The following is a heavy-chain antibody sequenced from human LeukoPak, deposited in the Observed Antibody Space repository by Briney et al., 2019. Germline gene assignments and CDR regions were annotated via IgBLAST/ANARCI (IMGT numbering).Heavy chain of an antibody. CDR2: IWYDGNNK. CDR3: AKDRKWSYYGFDY. Sequence: GRSLRLSCAASGFTFSNYGMHWVRQAPGKGLEWVALIWYDGNNKYYADSAKGRFTISRDNSKNTLYLEVNSLRVEDTAVYYCAKDRKWSYYGFDYWGQGTLVTVS. D-gene: IGHD3-10*01. V-gene: IGHV3-33*06. CDR1: GFTFSNYG. J-gene: IGHJ4*02.